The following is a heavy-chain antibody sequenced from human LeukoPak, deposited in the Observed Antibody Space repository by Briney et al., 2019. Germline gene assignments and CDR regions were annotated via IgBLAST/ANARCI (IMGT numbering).Heavy chain of an antibody. D-gene: IGHD2-21*01. CDR2: IYYSGST. Sequence: SETLSLTCTVSGGSISSYYWSWIRQPPGKGLEWIGYIYYSGSTNYNPSLKSQVTISVDTSKNQFSLKLSSVTAADTAVYYCARVRYSSDFDYWGQGTLVTVSS. J-gene: IGHJ4*02. CDR3: ARVRYSSDFDY. V-gene: IGHV4-59*01. CDR1: GGSISSYY.